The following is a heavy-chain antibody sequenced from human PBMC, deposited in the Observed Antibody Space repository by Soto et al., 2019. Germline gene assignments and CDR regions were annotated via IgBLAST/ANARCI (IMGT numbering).Heavy chain of an antibody. J-gene: IGHJ4*02. CDR2: LYYTGST. Sequence: SETLSLTCSESGVSIKSDGYYWTWSRNVPGKGLEWAGNLYYTGSTFYHPSLKPRFTLSMDSSKNQFSLNLESVTAADTAVYYCATQPRYDSSGYFFYWGQGTQVTVSS. V-gene: IGHV4-31*03. CDR3: ATQPRYDSSGYFFY. D-gene: IGHD3-22*01. CDR1: GVSIKSDGYY.